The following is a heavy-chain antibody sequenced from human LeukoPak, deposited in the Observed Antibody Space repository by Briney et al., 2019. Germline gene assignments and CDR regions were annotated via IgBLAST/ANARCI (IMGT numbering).Heavy chain of an antibody. CDR3: ARAGVGSSWAIDY. CDR1: GGSISSGGYY. V-gene: IGHV4-31*03. CDR2: IYYSGST. D-gene: IGHD6-13*01. J-gene: IGHJ4*02. Sequence: SETLSLTCTVSGGSISSGGYYWSWIRQHPGKGLEWIGYIYYSGSTYYNPSLKSRVTISVDTSKNQFSLKLSSVTAADSAVYYCARAGVGSSWAIDYWGQGTLVTVSS.